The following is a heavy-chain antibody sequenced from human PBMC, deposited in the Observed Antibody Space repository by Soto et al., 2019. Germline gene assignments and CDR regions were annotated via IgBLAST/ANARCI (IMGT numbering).Heavy chain of an antibody. CDR2: ISGSGDNT. D-gene: IGHD3-10*01. CDR3: AKTFFSGSGSYRGWFDP. Sequence: GGALRLSCAASGFMFSSYAMTWVRQAPGKGLEWVSVISGSGDNTYYADSVKGRFTISRDGSKDTLYLQMNSLRADDTAVYYCAKTFFSGSGSYRGWFDPWGQGTQVTVSS. J-gene: IGHJ5*02. V-gene: IGHV3-23*01. CDR1: GFMFSSYA.